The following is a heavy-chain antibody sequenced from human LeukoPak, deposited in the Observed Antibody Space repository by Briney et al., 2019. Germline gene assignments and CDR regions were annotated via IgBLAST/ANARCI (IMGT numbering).Heavy chain of an antibody. CDR2: ISYDGRNK. J-gene: IGHJ4*02. V-gene: IGHV3-30-3*02. Sequence: GGSLRLSCAASGFTFSSYAMHWVRQAPGKGLEWVAVISYDGRNKYYADSVKGRFTISRDNSKNTLYLQMNSLRAEDTAVYYCAKKDFWSGYHNDWGQGTLVTVSS. CDR1: GFTFSSYA. CDR3: AKKDFWSGYHND. D-gene: IGHD3-3*01.